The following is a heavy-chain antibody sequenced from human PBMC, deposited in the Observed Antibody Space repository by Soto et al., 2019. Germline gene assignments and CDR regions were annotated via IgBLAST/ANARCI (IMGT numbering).Heavy chain of an antibody. D-gene: IGHD2-15*01. CDR3: AREPVVVVAFPANLHH. CDR1: GGTCNTYA. Sequence: QGQLVQSGAEVKKPGSSVKVSCKASGGTCNTYAISWVSHAPGQGLEWMGGIIPIFGTANYAQKFQGRVTITAAEATSTVYMELSSLRSEDAAIYDCAREPVVVVAFPANLHHWGQGTLVTVSS. J-gene: IGHJ5*02. CDR2: IIPIFGTA. V-gene: IGHV1-69*01.